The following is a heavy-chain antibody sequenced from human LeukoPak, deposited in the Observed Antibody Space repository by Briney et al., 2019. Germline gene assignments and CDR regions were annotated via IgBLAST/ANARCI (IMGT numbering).Heavy chain of an antibody. J-gene: IGHJ4*02. Sequence: GGSLRLSWAASGFTFSSYSINWVRQAQGKGREGVSSISSSSSSIYYADSVKGRFTISRDNAKNSLYLQMNSLRAEDTAVYYCARSVMTTVTIYDYWGQGTLVTVSS. D-gene: IGHD4-17*01. V-gene: IGHV3-21*01. CDR2: ISSSSSSI. CDR1: GFTFSSYS. CDR3: ARSVMTTVTIYDY.